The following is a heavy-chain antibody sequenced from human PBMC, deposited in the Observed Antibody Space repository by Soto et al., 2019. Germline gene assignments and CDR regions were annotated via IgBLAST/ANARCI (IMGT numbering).Heavy chain of an antibody. CDR3: AHRRIAAAINAFDI. D-gene: IGHD6-13*01. V-gene: IGHV2-5*02. CDR1: GFSLTSSGVS. Sequence: SGPTLVNPTQTLTLTCTFSGFSLTSSGVSVGWIRQPPGKALEWLALIYWDDDKRYSPSLKSRLTITKDTSKNQVVLTMTNMDPVDTATYYCAHRRIAAAINAFDIWGQGTMVTVSS. J-gene: IGHJ3*02. CDR2: IYWDDDK.